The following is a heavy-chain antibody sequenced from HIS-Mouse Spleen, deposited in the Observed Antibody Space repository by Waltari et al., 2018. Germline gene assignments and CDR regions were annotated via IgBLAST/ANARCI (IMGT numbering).Heavy chain of an antibody. CDR2: IYYSGST. CDR3: AREIPYSSSWYDWYFDL. J-gene: IGHJ2*01. CDR1: GGSISSSRYY. V-gene: IGHV4-39*07. Sequence: QLQLQESGPGLVKPSETLSLTCTVSGGSISSSRYYWGRIRQPPGKGLEWIGSIYYSGSTYYNPSLKSRVTISVDTSKNQFSLKLSSVTAADTAVYYCAREIPYSSSWYDWYFDLWGRGTLVTVSS. D-gene: IGHD6-13*01.